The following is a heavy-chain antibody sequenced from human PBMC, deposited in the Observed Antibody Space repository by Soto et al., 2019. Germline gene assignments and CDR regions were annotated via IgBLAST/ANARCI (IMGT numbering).Heavy chain of an antibody. CDR3: AHRYTGSYFDY. CDR1: GFSLSTNGVG. V-gene: IGHV2-5*02. CDR2: IYWDDDK. Sequence: SGPTLVNPTQTLTLTCTFSGFSLSTNGVGVGWIRQPPGKALEWLALIYWDDDKRYSSSLKTRLAITKDTSKNQVVLTMTNMDPVDTATYYCAHRYTGSYFDYWGQGTMVTVSS. J-gene: IGHJ4*02. D-gene: IGHD1-26*01.